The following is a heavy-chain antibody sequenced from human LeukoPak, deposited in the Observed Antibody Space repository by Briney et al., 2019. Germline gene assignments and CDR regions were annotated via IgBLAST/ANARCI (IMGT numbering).Heavy chain of an antibody. Sequence: GGPLRLSCAASGFTFSSYAMTWVRQARGKGLEWVSSISGGGGSPYYADSVKARFTISRDNSRSTLFLQMSTLRADDTAVYYCAKWSGSYRFDYWGQGTLVTVSS. CDR3: AKWSGSYRFDY. CDR1: GFTFSSYA. J-gene: IGHJ4*02. D-gene: IGHD1-26*01. V-gene: IGHV3-23*01. CDR2: ISGGGGSP.